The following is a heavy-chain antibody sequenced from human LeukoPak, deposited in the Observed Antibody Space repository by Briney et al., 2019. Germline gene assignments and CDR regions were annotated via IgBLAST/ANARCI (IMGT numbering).Heavy chain of an antibody. V-gene: IGHV1-69*06. CDR2: IIPIFGTA. J-gene: IGHJ5*02. D-gene: IGHD3-22*01. Sequence: SVKVSCKASGGTFSSYAISWVRQAPGQGLEWMGGIIPIFGTANYAQKFQGRVTITADKSTSTAYMELSSLRSEDTAVYYCARMYYYDTSDPNWFDPWGQGTLVTVSS. CDR1: GGTFSSYA. CDR3: ARMYYYDTSDPNWFDP.